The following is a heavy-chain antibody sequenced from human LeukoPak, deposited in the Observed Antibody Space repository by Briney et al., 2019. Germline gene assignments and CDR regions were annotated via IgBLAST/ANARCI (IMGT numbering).Heavy chain of an antibody. J-gene: IGHJ4*02. V-gene: IGHV3-23*01. CDR3: AKRGVVIRVILVGFHKEAYYFDS. D-gene: IGHD3-22*01. CDR1: GISLSNYG. Sequence: GGSLRLSCAVSGISLSNYGMSWVRQAPGKGLEWVAGISGSGGSTNYADSVKGRFTIPRDNPKNTLYLQMNRLRAEDTAVYFCAKRGVVIRVILVGFHKEAYYFDSWGQGALVTVSS. CDR2: ISGSGGST.